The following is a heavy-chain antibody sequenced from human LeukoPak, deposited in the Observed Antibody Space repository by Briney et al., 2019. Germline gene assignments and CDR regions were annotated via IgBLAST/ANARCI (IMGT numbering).Heavy chain of an antibody. J-gene: IGHJ3*02. Sequence: SETLSLTCVVSGGSIITNDYWWGWIRQPPGKGLEWIGTIDHAGTTFYNVSLKSRVTISVDTPNNQFSLRLNSVGAADTAVYYCARALWWLDHDVFDIWGQGTMVTVSS. CDR1: GGSIITNDYW. CDR2: IDHAGTT. V-gene: IGHV4-39*01. CDR3: ARALWWLDHDVFDI. D-gene: IGHD5-12*01.